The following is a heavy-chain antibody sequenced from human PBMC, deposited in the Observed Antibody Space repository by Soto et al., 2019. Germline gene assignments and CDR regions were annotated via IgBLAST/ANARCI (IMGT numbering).Heavy chain of an antibody. CDR2: IYYTGST. CDR3: ARGVTTTTPGFDP. V-gene: IGHV4-31*03. D-gene: IGHD4-4*01. Sequence: PSETLSLTCSVSGGSISSGSYYWSWIRQRPGKGLEWIGYIYYTGSTYYNPSLKSRVTMSVDTSTNHFSLWLNSVTAADTAVYPYARGVTTTTPGFDPWGQRTLGTVAS. CDR1: GGSISSGSYY. J-gene: IGHJ5*02.